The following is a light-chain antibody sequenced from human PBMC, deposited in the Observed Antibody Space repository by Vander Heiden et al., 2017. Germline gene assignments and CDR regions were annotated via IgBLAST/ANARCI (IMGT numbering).Light chain of an antibody. Sequence: EIVTTQSLATLTVSPGESATVPCRAMQRVSSNLAWYQQKPGQAPRLRIYGAPTGATGIPARFNGSGYGMEFTLTISRLLSENFAVYYCEQDNNWAPWTFGQGTKVEIK. CDR1: QRVSSN. V-gene: IGKV3-15*01. CDR3: EQDNNWAPWT. CDR2: GAP. J-gene: IGKJ1*01.